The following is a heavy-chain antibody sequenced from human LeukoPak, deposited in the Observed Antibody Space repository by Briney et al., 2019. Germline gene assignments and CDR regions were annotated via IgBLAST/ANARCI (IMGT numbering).Heavy chain of an antibody. CDR3: ATLTGAPFDY. Sequence: PSETLSLTCTVSGGSISSSSYYWGWIRQPPGKGLEWIGSIYYSGSTYYNPSLKSRVTISVDTSKNQFSLKLSSVTAADTAVYYCATLTGAPFDYWGQGNLVTVSS. J-gene: IGHJ4*02. CDR1: GGSISSSSYY. V-gene: IGHV4-39*01. CDR2: IYYSGST. D-gene: IGHD3-10*01.